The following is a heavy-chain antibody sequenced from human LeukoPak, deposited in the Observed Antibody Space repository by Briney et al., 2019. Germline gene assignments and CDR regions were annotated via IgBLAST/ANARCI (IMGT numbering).Heavy chain of an antibody. D-gene: IGHD1-26*01. CDR3: ARGKSGSYGTKGY. CDR1: GFTFSSSW. CDR2: IKQDGSEK. V-gene: IGHV3-7*01. J-gene: IGHJ4*02. Sequence: GGSLRLSCAASGFTFSSSWMSWVRQAPGKGLECVADIKQDGSEKYYVDSVKGRFTISRDNAKNSLYLQMNSLRVEDTAVYYCARGKSGSYGTKGYWGQGTLVTVSS.